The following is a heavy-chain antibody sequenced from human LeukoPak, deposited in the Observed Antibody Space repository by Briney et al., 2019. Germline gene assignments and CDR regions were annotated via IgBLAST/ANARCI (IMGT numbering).Heavy chain of an antibody. J-gene: IGHJ4*02. V-gene: IGHV3-30*02. CDR1: GFTFSSYG. CDR2: VRYDGSNK. CDR3: AKEDSSGPPGASYFDY. Sequence: GGSLRLSCAASGFTFSSYGMHWVRQAPGKGLEWVAFVRYDGSNKYYADSVKGRFTISRDNSKNTLYLQMNSLRAEDTAVYYCAKEDSSGPPGASYFDYWGQGTLVTVSS. D-gene: IGHD6-19*01.